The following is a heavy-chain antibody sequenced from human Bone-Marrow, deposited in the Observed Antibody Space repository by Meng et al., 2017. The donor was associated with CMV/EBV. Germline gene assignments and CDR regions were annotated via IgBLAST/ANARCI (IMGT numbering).Heavy chain of an antibody. CDR3: ARRDSNWIPFDY. V-gene: IGHV5-51*01. Sequence: GGSLRLSCTGSGYSFSSYWIGWVRQMPGKGLEWMGIIYPGDSDTRYSPSFQGQVTISADKSISTAYLQWSSLKASDTAMYYCARRDSNWIPFDYWGQGTLVTVSS. CDR2: IYPGDSDT. D-gene: IGHD1-1*01. J-gene: IGHJ4*02. CDR1: GYSFSSYW.